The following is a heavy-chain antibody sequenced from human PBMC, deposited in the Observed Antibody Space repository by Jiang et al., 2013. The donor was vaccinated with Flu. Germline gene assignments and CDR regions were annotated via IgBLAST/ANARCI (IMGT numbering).Heavy chain of an antibody. Sequence: LLKPSETLSLTCTVSGVSVNTGTYYWSWIRQPPGKGLEWIVNMYSSGSTNYNPSLKSRVTMSVDTSKNQFSLRLKSVTAADTAVYYCARGGRYCSGGRCNTFDYWGQGILVIVSS. D-gene: IGHD2-15*01. CDR3: ARGGRYCSGGRCNTFDY. V-gene: IGHV4-61*01. CDR1: GVSVNTGTYY. CDR2: MYSSGST. J-gene: IGHJ4*02.